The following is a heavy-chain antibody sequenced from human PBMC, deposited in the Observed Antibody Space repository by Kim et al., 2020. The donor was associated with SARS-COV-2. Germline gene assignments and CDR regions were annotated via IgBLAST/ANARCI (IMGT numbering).Heavy chain of an antibody. CDR1: GYTFTGYY. CDR2: INPNSGGT. V-gene: IGHV1-2*02. Sequence: ASVKVSCKASGYTFTGYYMHWVRQAPGQGLEWMGWINPNSGGTNYAQKFQGRVTMTRDTSISTAYMELSRLRSDDTAVYYCARYRGYSYAPRDYGMDVWGQGTTVTVSS. J-gene: IGHJ6*02. CDR3: ARYRGYSYAPRDYGMDV. D-gene: IGHD5-18*01.